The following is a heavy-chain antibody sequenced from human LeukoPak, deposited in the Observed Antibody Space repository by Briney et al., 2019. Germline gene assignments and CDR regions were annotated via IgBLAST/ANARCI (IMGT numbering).Heavy chain of an antibody. D-gene: IGHD5-12*01. Sequence: SETLSLTCAVSGGYISSSNWWSWVRQPPGKGLEWIGEIYHSGSTNYNPSLKSRVTISVDKSKNQFSLKLSSVTAADTAVYYCARAPGYSGYGFFDYWGQGTLVTVSS. J-gene: IGHJ4*02. CDR2: IYHSGST. CDR1: GGYISSSNW. CDR3: ARAPGYSGYGFFDY. V-gene: IGHV4-4*02.